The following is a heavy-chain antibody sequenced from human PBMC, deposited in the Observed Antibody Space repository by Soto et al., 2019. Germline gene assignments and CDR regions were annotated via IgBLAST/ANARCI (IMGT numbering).Heavy chain of an antibody. J-gene: IGHJ4*02. D-gene: IGHD4-17*01. V-gene: IGHV4-39*01. CDR2: IYYSGST. Sequence: QLQLQESGPGLVKPSETLSLTCTVSGGSISSSSYYWGWIRQPPGKGLEWIGSIYYSGSTYYNPSLKSRVTISVATSKTQFSLKLSSVTAAETAVYYCARHGWVTTGAEFLRKTNDFDYWGEGTLVTVSS. CDR3: ARHGWVTTGAEFLRKTNDFDY. CDR1: GGSISSSSYY.